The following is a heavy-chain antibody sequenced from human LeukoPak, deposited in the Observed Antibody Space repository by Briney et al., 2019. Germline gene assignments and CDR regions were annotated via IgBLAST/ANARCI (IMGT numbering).Heavy chain of an antibody. CDR1: GFTFSNAW. V-gene: IGHV3-15*01. D-gene: IGHD3-16*02. J-gene: IGHJ4*02. CDR3: TTEESIMITFGGVIPPDY. CDR2: IKSKIDGGTT. Sequence: KAGGSLRLACSAAGFTFSNAWISCVRQPPGKWLEWDGRIKSKIDGGTTDYAAPVKGRFTISRDDSKNTLYLQMNSLKTEDTAVYYCTTEESIMITFGGVIPPDYWGQGTLVTVSS.